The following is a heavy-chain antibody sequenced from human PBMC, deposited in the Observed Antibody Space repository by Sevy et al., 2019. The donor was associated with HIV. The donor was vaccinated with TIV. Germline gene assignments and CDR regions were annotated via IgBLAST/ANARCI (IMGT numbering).Heavy chain of an antibody. D-gene: IGHD3-3*01. CDR3: ASGGSCDVWNYGYYYYGMDV. CDR1: GDTFSTYD. V-gene: IGHV1-8*02. Sequence: ASVKVSCKASGDTFSTYDINWVRQAPGQGLEWMGWMSPKSGSTGFAQKFQGRLTMTRDTSINTAYMELSSLRSEDTAVYYWASGGSCDVWNYGYYYYGMDVWGQGTTVTVSS. J-gene: IGHJ6*02. CDR2: MSPKSGST.